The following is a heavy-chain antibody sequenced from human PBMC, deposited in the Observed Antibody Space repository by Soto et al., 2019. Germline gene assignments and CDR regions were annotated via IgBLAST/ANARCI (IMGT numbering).Heavy chain of an antibody. CDR3: ARVAGNYWYGMDV. Sequence: QVQLQQWGAGLLKPSETLSLTCAVYGGSFSGYYWSWIRQPPGKGLEWIGEMKDSGSTNYNPSLQSRVTISLDTCKNQCSLKLSSVTAADSAVYYCARVAGNYWYGMDVWGQGTMVNVSS. J-gene: IGHJ6*02. CDR2: MKDSGST. V-gene: IGHV4-34*01. CDR1: GGSFSGYY. D-gene: IGHD3-10*01.